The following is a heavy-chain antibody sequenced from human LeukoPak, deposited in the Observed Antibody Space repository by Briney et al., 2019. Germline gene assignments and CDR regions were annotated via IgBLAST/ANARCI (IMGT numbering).Heavy chain of an antibody. D-gene: IGHD3-10*01. CDR3: AKDMGRGSGSSFDY. CDR1: GFTFSDYY. CDR2: IRYDGSNK. Sequence: GGSLRLSCAASGFTFSDYYMSWIRQAPGKGLEWVAFIRYDGSNKYYADSVKGRFTISRDNSKNTLYLQMNSLRAEDTAVYYCAKDMGRGSGSSFDYWGQGTLVTVSS. J-gene: IGHJ4*02. V-gene: IGHV3-30*02.